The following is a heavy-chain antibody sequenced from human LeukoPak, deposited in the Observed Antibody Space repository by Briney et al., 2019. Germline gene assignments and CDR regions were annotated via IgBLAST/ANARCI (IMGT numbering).Heavy chain of an antibody. CDR1: GGSISSYY. V-gene: IGHV4-59*01. Sequence: PSETLSLTCTVTGGSISSYYWSLIRQPPGKGLEWIGYIYYSGSTNYNPSLKSRVTISVDTSKNQFSLKLSSVTAADTAVYYCARGMVRGVMYGMDVWGQGTTVTVSS. CDR3: ARGMVRGVMYGMDV. J-gene: IGHJ6*02. CDR2: IYYSGST. D-gene: IGHD3-10*01.